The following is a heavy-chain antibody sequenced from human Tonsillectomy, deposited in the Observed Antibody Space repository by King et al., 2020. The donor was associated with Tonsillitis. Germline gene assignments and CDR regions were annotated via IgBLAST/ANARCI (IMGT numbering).Heavy chain of an antibody. CDR3: ARGNFGYSYGY. V-gene: IGHV4-59*01. CDR1: GGSISSYY. Sequence: VQLQESGPGLVKPSETLSLTCTVSGGSISSYYWSWIRQPPGKGLEWSGYVYNSGSTDYNPSLKSRVTISVDTSKNQFSLKLSSVTAADTAVYYCARGNFGYSYGYWGQGTLVTVSS. J-gene: IGHJ4*02. CDR2: VYNSGST. D-gene: IGHD5-18*01.